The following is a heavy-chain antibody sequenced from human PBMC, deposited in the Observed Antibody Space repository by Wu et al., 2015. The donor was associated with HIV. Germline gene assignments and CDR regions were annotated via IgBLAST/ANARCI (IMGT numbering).Heavy chain of an antibody. V-gene: IGHV1-18*01. J-gene: IGHJ3*02. CDR3: ASGRADLDIVVVPAHDAFDI. CDR1: GYTFTSYG. CDR2: ISAYNGNT. D-gene: IGHD2-2*01. Sequence: QVQLVQSGAEVKKPGASVKVSCKASGYTFTSYGISWVRQAPGQGLEWMGWISAYNGNTNYAQKLQGRVTMTTDTSTSTAYMELRSLRSDDTAVYYCASGRADLDIVVVPAHDAFDIWGQGTMVTVSS.